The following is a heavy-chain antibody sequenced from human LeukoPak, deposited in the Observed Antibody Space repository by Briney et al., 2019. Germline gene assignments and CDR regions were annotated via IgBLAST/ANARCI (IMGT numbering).Heavy chain of an antibody. D-gene: IGHD6-13*01. V-gene: IGHV5-51*01. Sequence: HGASLQISCKGSGSSFTSYWIGWGRQLPGKGLEWLGIIYPGDSDTRYSPSFQGQVTISADKSISTAYLQWSSLKASDTAMYYCARWIAAAADSGQGTLVTVSS. J-gene: IGHJ4*02. CDR3: ARWIAAAAD. CDR2: IYPGDSDT. CDR1: GSSFTSYW.